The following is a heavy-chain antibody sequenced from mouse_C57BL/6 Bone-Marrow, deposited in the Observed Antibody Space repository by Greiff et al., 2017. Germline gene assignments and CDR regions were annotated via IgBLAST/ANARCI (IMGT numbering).Heavy chain of an antibody. CDR2: IDPELGDT. CDR1: GFNINDDY. Sequence: VQLQQSGAELVRPGASVKLSCTASGFNINDDYIHWVKQRPEQGLEWIGWIDPELGDTEYASKFQGKVTITSDTSSNTAYLQLSSLTSEDTAVYYCSSCDGNYFDFWGQGTPLTGAS. CDR3: SSCDGNYFDF. V-gene: IGHV14-4*01. D-gene: IGHD2-3*01. J-gene: IGHJ2*01.